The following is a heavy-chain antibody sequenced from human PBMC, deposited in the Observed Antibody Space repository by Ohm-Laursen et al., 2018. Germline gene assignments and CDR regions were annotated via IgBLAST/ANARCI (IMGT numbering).Heavy chain of an antibody. Sequence: SLRLSCTASGFTVSDNYMSWVRQAPGKGLEWVSGISWNSGSIGYADSVKGRFTISRDNAKNSLYLQMNSLRAEDTALYYCAKDGYDYYDSSGLSSSFDIWGQGTMVTVSS. CDR1: GFTVSDNY. CDR3: AKDGYDYYDSSGLSSSFDI. CDR2: ISWNSGSI. V-gene: IGHV3-9*01. J-gene: IGHJ3*02. D-gene: IGHD3-22*01.